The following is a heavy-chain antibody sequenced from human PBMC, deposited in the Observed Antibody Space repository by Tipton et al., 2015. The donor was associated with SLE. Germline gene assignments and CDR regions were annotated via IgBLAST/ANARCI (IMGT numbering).Heavy chain of an antibody. V-gene: IGHV4-61*09. CDR2: IYENGGT. Sequence: TLSLTCTVSGDSISSGRHYWSWIRQPAGKGLEWIGHIYENGGTNYNPSLKSRVSISVDTSKNQFSLNLNSVTAADTAVYYCARGLDFWSGHFDYWGQGTLVTVSS. CDR1: GDSISSGRHY. CDR3: ARGLDFWSGHFDY. D-gene: IGHD3-3*01. J-gene: IGHJ4*02.